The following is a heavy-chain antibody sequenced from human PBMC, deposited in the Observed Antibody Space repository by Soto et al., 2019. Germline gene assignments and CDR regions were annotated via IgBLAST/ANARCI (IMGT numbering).Heavy chain of an antibody. CDR2: ISYDGSNK. V-gene: IGHV3-30*18. CDR3: AKGGGAARQIYWYFDL. CDR1: GFTFSSYG. Sequence: QVQLVESGGGVVQPGRSLRLSCAASGFTFSSYGMHWVRQAPGKGLEWVAVISYDGSNKYYADSVKGRFTISRDNSKNALYLQMNSLRAEDTAVYYCAKGGGAARQIYWYFDLWGRGTLVTVSS. J-gene: IGHJ2*01. D-gene: IGHD6-6*01.